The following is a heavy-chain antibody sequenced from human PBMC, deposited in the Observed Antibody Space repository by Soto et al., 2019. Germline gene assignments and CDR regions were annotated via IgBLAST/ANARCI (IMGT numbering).Heavy chain of an antibody. CDR1: GYTFTSYD. Sequence: QVQLVQSGAEVKKPGASVKVSCKASGYTFTSYDISWVRQAPGQGLEWMGWISVYSGNTNYAQELQGRVTMTTDTSTSTAYMDLRSLRSDDTAVYYCARGYCRGGYCYRFDYWGQGTLVTVSS. J-gene: IGHJ4*02. V-gene: IGHV1-18*01. CDR2: ISVYSGNT. D-gene: IGHD2-15*01. CDR3: ARGYCRGGYCYRFDY.